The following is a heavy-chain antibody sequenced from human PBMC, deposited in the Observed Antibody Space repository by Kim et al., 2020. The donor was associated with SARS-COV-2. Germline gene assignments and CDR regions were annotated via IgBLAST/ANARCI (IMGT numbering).Heavy chain of an antibody. Sequence: GGSLRLSCAASGFSFSTNWMHWVRQAPGKGLALVARINTDGSYTNYADSVKGRFTISRDNAKNTLYLQMDSLRAEDTAVYYCVSGLVGGTSYWGQGTLITVSS. D-gene: IGHD1-26*01. CDR2: INTDGSYT. V-gene: IGHV3-74*01. J-gene: IGHJ4*02. CDR1: GFSFSTNW. CDR3: VSGLVGGTSY.